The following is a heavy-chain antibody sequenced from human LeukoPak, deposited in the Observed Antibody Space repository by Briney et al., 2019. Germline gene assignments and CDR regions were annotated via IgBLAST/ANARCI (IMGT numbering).Heavy chain of an antibody. V-gene: IGHV4/OR15-8*01. CDR3: ARDLRGIVAAPR. CDR2: VYHSGSA. CDR1: GDSISSPKW. Sequence: SETLSLTCVVSGDSISSPKWWSWVRQPPGKGLEWIGEVYHSGSANYNPSVRARVKITVDKSKNQFSLKLTSVTAADTAIYYCARDLRGIVAAPRRGQGTLVSVSS. D-gene: IGHD2-15*01. J-gene: IGHJ4*02.